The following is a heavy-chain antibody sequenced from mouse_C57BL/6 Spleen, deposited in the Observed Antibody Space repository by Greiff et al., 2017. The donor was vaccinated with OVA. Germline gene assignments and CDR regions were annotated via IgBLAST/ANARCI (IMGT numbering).Heavy chain of an antibody. Sequence: VQLQQPGAELVKPGASVKVSCKASGYTFTSYWMHWVKQRPGQGLEWIGRIHPSDSDTNYNQKFKGKATLTVDKSSSTAYMQLSSLTSEDSAVYYCANMYGYDEGYFDVGGTGTTVTVSS. V-gene: IGHV1-74*01. D-gene: IGHD2-2*01. CDR1: GYTFTSYW. J-gene: IGHJ1*03. CDR3: ANMYGYDEGYFDV. CDR2: IHPSDSDT.